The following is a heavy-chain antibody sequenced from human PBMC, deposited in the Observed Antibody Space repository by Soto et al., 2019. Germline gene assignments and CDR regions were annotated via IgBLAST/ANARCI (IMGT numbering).Heavy chain of an antibody. CDR3: ARDEGSPSYYYGSGSPPGAFDI. Sequence: ASVKVSCKASGYTFTSYAMHWVRQAPGQRLEWMGWINAGNGNTKYSQKFQGRVTITRDTSASTAYRERSSLRSEDTAVYYCARDEGSPSYYYGSGSPPGAFDIWGQGTMVTVSS. V-gene: IGHV1-3*01. D-gene: IGHD3-10*01. CDR2: INAGNGNT. J-gene: IGHJ3*02. CDR1: GYTFTSYA.